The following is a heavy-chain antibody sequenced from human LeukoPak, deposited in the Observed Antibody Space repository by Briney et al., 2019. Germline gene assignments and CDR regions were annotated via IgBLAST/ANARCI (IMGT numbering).Heavy chain of an antibody. V-gene: IGHV3-48*03. Sequence: GGSLRLSCAASGFTFSSYEMNWVRQAPGKGLEWVSYISSSGSTIYYADSVKGRFTISRDNAKNSLYLQMNSLRAEDTAVYYCARDTCSCSRCPYYYGMDVWGQGTTVTVSS. J-gene: IGHJ6*02. CDR3: ARDTCSCSRCPYYYGMDV. D-gene: IGHD6-13*01. CDR2: ISSSGSTI. CDR1: GFTFSSYE.